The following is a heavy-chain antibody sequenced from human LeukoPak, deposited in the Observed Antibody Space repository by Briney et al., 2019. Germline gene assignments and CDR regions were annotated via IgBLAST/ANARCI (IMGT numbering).Heavy chain of an antibody. CDR1: GFTFSSYA. Sequence: GGSLRLSCAASGFTFSSYAMHWVRRAPGKGLEWVAVISYDGSNKYYADSVKGRFTISRDNSKNTLYLQMNSLRAEGTAVYYCARGGYSYGHIDYWGQGTLVTVSS. CDR3: ARGGYSYGHIDY. J-gene: IGHJ4*02. D-gene: IGHD5-18*01. V-gene: IGHV3-30-3*02. CDR2: ISYDGSNK.